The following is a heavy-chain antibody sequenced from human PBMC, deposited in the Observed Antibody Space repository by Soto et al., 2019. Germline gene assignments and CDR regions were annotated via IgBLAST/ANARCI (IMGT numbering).Heavy chain of an antibody. D-gene: IGHD3-22*01. V-gene: IGHV1-69*13. J-gene: IGHJ6*02. CDR3: ARFGNSRRYYYYGMDV. Sequence: EASVKVSCKASGGTFSSYAISWVRQAPGQGLEWMGGIIPIFGTANYAQKFQGRVTITADESTSTAYMELSSLRSEDTAVYYCARFGNSRRYYYYGMDVWGQGTTVTVSS. CDR2: IIPIFGTA. CDR1: GGTFSSYA.